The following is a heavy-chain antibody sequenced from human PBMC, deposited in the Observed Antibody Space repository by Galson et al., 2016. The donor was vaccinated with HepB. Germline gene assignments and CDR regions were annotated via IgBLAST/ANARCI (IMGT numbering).Heavy chain of an antibody. CDR2: LSSGGIT. Sequence: SETLSLTCAVSGGPVSSGDYCWHWIRQPPGKGLEWIACLSSGGITHHNPSLKSRVTLSRNTSKNQFSLRLNSVTAADTAIYFCAREELLWFGEWTEGEGYFYYWGQGFLVTVSS. J-gene: IGHJ4*02. V-gene: IGHV4-61*08. CDR3: AREELLWFGEWTEGEGYFYY. CDR1: GGPVSSGDYC. D-gene: IGHD3-10*01.